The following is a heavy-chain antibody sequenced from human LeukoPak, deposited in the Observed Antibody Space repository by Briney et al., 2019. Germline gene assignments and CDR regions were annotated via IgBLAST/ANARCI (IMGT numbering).Heavy chain of an antibody. V-gene: IGHV3-21*01. D-gene: IGHD3-10*01. CDR1: GFTFSSYT. CDR2: ISSSKNYI. J-gene: IGHJ4*02. Sequence: GGSLRLSCAASGFTFSSYTMSWVRQASGKGLGWVSSISSSKNYIYYADSVKGRFTISRDNANNSLYLEMNSLRAEDTAVFYCARTYGTGTFSDYWGQGTLVTVSS. CDR3: ARTYGTGTFSDY.